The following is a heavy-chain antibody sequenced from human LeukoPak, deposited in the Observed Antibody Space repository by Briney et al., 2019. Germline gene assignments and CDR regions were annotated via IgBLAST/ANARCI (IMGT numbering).Heavy chain of an antibody. CDR1: GGSFSDYY. CDR2: INHSGST. D-gene: IGHD2-15*01. Sequence: PSETLSLTCAVYGGSFSDYYWSWIRQPPGKGLEWIGEINHSGSTNYNPSLKSRVTISVDTSKNQFSLKLSSVTAADTDLYYCARELRYCSGRSCLGVNWFDPWGQGTLVTVSS. V-gene: IGHV4-34*01. J-gene: IGHJ5*02. CDR3: ARELRYCSGRSCLGVNWFDP.